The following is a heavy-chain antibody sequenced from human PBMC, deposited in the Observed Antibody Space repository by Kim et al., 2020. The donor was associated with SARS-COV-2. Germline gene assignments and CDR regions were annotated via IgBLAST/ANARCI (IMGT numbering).Heavy chain of an antibody. Sequence: SETLSLTCAVYGGSFSGYYWSWIRQPPGKGLEWIGEINHSGSSKYNPSLKSRVTISVDTSKNQFSLKLSSVTAADTAVYYCARDHGTIFGVVIINDAFDIWGQGTMVTVSS. J-gene: IGHJ3*02. V-gene: IGHV4-34*01. D-gene: IGHD3-3*01. CDR1: GGSFSGYY. CDR2: INHSGSS. CDR3: ARDHGTIFGVVIINDAFDI.